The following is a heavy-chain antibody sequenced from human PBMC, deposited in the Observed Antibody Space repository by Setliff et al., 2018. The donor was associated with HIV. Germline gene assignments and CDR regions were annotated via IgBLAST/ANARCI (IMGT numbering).Heavy chain of an antibody. Sequence: ESGPTLVNPTETLTLTCTFSGFSLSSSGAGVGWIRQAPGKALEWLALIYWHDVKRYRPSLNGRLTITKDTSKNQVALTMTNMDPVDTATYYCVHSVFIVGVASSPFDVWGQGTVVTVSS. CDR1: GFSLSSSGAG. CDR3: VHSVFIVGVASSPFDV. V-gene: IGHV2-5*01. J-gene: IGHJ3*01. D-gene: IGHD1-26*01. CDR2: IYWHDVK.